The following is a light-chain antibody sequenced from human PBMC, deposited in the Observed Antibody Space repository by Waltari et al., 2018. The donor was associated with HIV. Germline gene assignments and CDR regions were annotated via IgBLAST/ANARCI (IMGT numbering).Light chain of an antibody. CDR2: GAA. V-gene: IGKV3-20*01. CDR1: QTVKTKY. CDR3: QQYGTSLLT. J-gene: IGKJ4*01. Sequence: IVLTQSPGTLSLSPGERATLSCRASQTVKTKYLAWYQQKPGQPPRLLMYGAANRDTGVPDRISGGGSGTDYNLTISRLEHDDYAVYYCQQYGTSLLTFGGGTKVEIK.